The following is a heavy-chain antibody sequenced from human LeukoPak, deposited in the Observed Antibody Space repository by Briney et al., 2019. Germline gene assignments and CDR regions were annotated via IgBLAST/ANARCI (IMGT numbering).Heavy chain of an antibody. J-gene: IGHJ6*02. Sequence: ASVKVSCKASGYTFTSYGISWVRQAPGQGLEWMGWISAYNGNTNYAQKLQGRLTMTTDTSTSTAYMELRSLRSDDTAVYYCARGTMARGVLYHYGMDVWGQGTTVTVSS. V-gene: IGHV1-18*01. D-gene: IGHD3-10*01. CDR1: GYTFTSYG. CDR3: ARGTMARGVLYHYGMDV. CDR2: ISAYNGNT.